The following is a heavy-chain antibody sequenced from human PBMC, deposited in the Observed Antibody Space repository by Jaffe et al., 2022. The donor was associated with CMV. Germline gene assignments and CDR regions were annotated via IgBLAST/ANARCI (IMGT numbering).Heavy chain of an antibody. V-gene: IGHV4-34*01. CDR3: ARDWVKRGYSGYDYWHYFDY. CDR1: GGSFSGYY. D-gene: IGHD5-12*01. CDR2: INHSGST. Sequence: QVQLQQWGAGLLKPSETLSLTCAVYGGSFSGYYWSWIRQPPGKGLEWIGEINHSGSTNYNPSLKSRVTISVDTSKNQFSLKLSSVTAADTAVYYCARDWVKRGYSGYDYWHYFDYWGQGTLVTVSS. J-gene: IGHJ4*02.